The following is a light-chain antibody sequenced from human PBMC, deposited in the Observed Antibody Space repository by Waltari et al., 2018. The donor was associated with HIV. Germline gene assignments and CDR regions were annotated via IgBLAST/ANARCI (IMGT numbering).Light chain of an antibody. J-gene: IGLJ2*01. CDR2: DTT. CDR3: LLSYSGARLVV. CDR1: TGAVPSGHY. Sequence: QAVVTQEPSLTVSPGGTVTLTCGSSTGAVPSGHYPYWFQQKPGQAPRRLIYDTTNEHSWPPARFSGSLLWGKAALTLSGARPEDEADYSCLLSYSGARLVVFGGGTKLTVL. V-gene: IGLV7-46*01.